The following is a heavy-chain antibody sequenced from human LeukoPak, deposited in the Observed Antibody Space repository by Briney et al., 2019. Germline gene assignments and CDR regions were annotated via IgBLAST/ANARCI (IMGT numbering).Heavy chain of an antibody. Sequence: PGGSLRLSCAASGFTFSDYWMSWVRQAPGKGLEWVANIKQDGSEKYYVDSVKGRFTISRDNAKNSLYLQMNSLRAEDTAVYYCARGPRGYSYAWGYWGHGILVTVSS. D-gene: IGHD5-18*01. J-gene: IGHJ4*01. CDR3: ARGPRGYSYAWGY. CDR2: IKQDGSEK. V-gene: IGHV3-7*05. CDR1: GFTFSDYW.